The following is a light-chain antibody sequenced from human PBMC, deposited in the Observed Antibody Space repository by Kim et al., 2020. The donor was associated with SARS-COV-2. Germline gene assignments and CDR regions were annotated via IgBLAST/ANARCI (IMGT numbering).Light chain of an antibody. CDR3: QQYNSYST. V-gene: IGKV1-5*01. CDR1: QRMRSW. Sequence: GYRVTITGRDSQRMRSWLDWYRQKPGKAPKLLIYDASSLESGVPSRYSGSGSGTEFTLTISSMQPDDFATYNCQQYNSYSTFGEGTKVDIK. J-gene: IGKJ1*01. CDR2: DAS.